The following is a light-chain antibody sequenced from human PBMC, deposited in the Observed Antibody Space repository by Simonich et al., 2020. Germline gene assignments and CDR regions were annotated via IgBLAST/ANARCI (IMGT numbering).Light chain of an antibody. CDR1: SSDVVGYNY. Sequence: QSALTQPASVSGSPGQSITISCTGTSSDVVGYNYVPWYQQHPGKAPKLMIYDVSKRPSGVSNRFSCSKSGNTASLTISGLQAEDEADYYCSSYTSSSTWVFGGGTKLTVL. J-gene: IGLJ3*02. CDR2: DVS. CDR3: SSYTSSSTWV. V-gene: IGLV2-14*01.